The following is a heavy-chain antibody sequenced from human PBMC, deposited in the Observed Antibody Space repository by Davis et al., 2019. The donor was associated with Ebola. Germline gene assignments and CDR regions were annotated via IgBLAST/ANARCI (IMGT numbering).Heavy chain of an antibody. Sequence: SVPVSCQASGYTFTGYYMHWVRQAPGQRLEWMGVINPSGGNTNYAQKLQGRVTMTTDTSTSTAYMELSSLRSEDTAVYYCAREQGIQLWSRLPFDYWGQGTLVTVSS. J-gene: IGHJ4*02. CDR3: AREQGIQLWSRLPFDY. CDR1: GYTFTGYY. V-gene: IGHV1-46*01. CDR2: INPSGGNT. D-gene: IGHD5-18*01.